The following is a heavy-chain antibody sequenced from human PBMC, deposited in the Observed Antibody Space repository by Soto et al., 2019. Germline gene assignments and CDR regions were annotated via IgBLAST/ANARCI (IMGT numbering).Heavy chain of an antibody. CDR2: FSGPGGGT. J-gene: IGHJ6*02. V-gene: IGHV3-23*01. D-gene: IGHD3-3*01. CDR1: GFTFSRYA. CDR3: ARGGRRDYDFWSGRTPWYYYGMDV. Sequence: PGRSLTLSCAASGFTFSRYAMSWVRQAPGKGLEWVSTFSGPGGGTYYADSVKGRFTISRDNAKNSLYLQMNSLRAEDTAVYYCARGGRRDYDFWSGRTPWYYYGMDVWGQGTTVTVYS.